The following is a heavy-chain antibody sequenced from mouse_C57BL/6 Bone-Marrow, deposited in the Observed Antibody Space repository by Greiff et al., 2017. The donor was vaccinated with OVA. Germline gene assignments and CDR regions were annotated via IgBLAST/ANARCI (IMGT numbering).Heavy chain of an antibody. CDR1: GYAFSSSW. J-gene: IGHJ2*01. CDR2: IYPGDGDT. CDR3: ATDGRRTGDY. V-gene: IGHV1-82*01. Sequence: QVQLKQSGPELVKPGASVKISCKASGYAFSSSWMNRVKQRPGKGLEWIGRIYPGDGDTNYNGKFKGKATLTADKSSSTAYMQLSSLTSEDSAVYFCATDGRRTGDYWGQGTTLTVSS. D-gene: IGHD1-1*01.